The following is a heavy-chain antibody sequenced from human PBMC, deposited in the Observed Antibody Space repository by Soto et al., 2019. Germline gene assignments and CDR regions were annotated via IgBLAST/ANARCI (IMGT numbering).Heavy chain of an antibody. D-gene: IGHD3-22*01. CDR1: GFTFSSYA. V-gene: IGHV3-23*01. CDR3: AKAPTRPYYYDSSGAHLSSFDY. J-gene: IGHJ4*02. CDR2: ISGSGGST. Sequence: GGSLRLSCGASGFTFSSYAMSWVRQAPGKGLEWVSAISGSGGSTYYADSVKGRFTISRDNSKNTLYLQMNSLRAEDTAVYYCAKAPTRPYYYDSSGAHLSSFDYWGQGTLVTVSS.